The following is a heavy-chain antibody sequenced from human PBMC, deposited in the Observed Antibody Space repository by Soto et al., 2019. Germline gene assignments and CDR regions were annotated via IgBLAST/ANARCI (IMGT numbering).Heavy chain of an antibody. CDR3: ARAQWSSGWYYFDY. D-gene: IGHD6-19*01. CDR1: GFTFSDYY. V-gene: IGHV3-11*05. J-gene: IGHJ4*02. Sequence: QVQIVESGGGLVKPGGSLRLSCATSGFTFSDYYMSWIRQAPGEGLEWVSYITSSGNYAMHADSVKGRFTISRDNANNLLHLQMNSLRAEDTAVYYCARAQWSSGWYYFDYWGQGTLVTVSS. CDR2: ITSSGNYA.